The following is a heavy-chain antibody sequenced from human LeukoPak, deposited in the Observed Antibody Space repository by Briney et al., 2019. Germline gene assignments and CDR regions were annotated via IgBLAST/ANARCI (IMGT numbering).Heavy chain of an antibody. CDR2: IYYSGIT. Sequence: SETLSLTCSVSGGSISSGGYYWSWIRQHPGKGLEWIGCIYYSGITYYNPSLKSRVAMSVDTSRNQFSLKLSSVTAADTAVCFCARRTVAALGPVFDYWGQGTLITVSS. CDR1: GGSISSGGYY. V-gene: IGHV4-31*03. D-gene: IGHD4-23*01. J-gene: IGHJ4*02. CDR3: ARRTVAALGPVFDY.